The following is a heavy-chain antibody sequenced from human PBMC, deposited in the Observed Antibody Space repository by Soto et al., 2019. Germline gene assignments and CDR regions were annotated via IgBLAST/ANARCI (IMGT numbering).Heavy chain of an antibody. J-gene: IGHJ6*02. CDR1: GGTFSSYA. V-gene: IGHV1-69*13. Sequence: SVKVSCKASGGTFSSYAISWVRQAPGQGLEWMGGIIPIFGTANYAQKFQGRVTITADESTSTAYMELSSLRSEDTAVYYCATSLMIQLLSKLYYYGMDVWGQGTTVTVSS. D-gene: IGHD5-18*01. CDR3: ATSLMIQLLSKLYYYGMDV. CDR2: IIPIFGTA.